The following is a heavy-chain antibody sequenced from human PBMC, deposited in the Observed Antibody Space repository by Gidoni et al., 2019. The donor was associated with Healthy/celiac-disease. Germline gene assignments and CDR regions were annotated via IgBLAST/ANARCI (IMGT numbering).Heavy chain of an antibody. CDR3: ARDYGYSYYYGMDV. Sequence: QVQLQQWGAGLLKPSATLSLPCAVYGGSFSGYYWRWIRPPPGAGLVWSGEINHSGSINYHPSINSGVTISVDTSKNQFSLELSSATAADTAVYYCARDYGYSYYYGMDVWGQGTTVTVSS. CDR1: GGSFSGYY. V-gene: IGHV4-34*01. CDR2: INHSGSI. J-gene: IGHJ6*02. D-gene: IGHD4-17*01.